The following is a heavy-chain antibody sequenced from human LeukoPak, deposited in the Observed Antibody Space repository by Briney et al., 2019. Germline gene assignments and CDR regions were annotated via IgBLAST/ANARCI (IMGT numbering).Heavy chain of an antibody. CDR3: ARGLAYCGGDCYTLNDY. CDR2: IYYSGST. Sequence: SETLSLTCTVSGGSISSGGYYWSWIRQHPGKGLEWIGYIYYSGSTYYNPSLKRRVTISVDTSKNQFSLKLSSVTAADTAVYYCARGLAYCGGDCYTLNDYWGQGTLVTVSS. CDR1: GGSISSGGYY. D-gene: IGHD2-21*02. J-gene: IGHJ4*02. V-gene: IGHV4-31*03.